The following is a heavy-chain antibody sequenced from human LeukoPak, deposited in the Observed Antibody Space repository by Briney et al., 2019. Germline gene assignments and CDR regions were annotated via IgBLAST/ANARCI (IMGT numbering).Heavy chain of an antibody. J-gene: IGHJ6*04. Sequence: SVKVSCKASGGTFSSYAISWVRQAPGQGLEWMGGIIPIFGTANYAQKFQGRVTITADESTSTAYMELSSLRSEDTAVYYCHYGSGSYYNVGGYYYYGMDVWGKGTMVTVSS. CDR2: IIPIFGTA. CDR3: HYGSGSYYNVGGYYYYGMDV. D-gene: IGHD3-10*01. V-gene: IGHV1-69*13. CDR1: GGTFSSYA.